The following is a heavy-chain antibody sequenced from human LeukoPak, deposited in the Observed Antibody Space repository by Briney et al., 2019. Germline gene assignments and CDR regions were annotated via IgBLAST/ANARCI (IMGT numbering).Heavy chain of an antibody. D-gene: IGHD3-22*01. Sequence: GGSLRLSCAASGFTFSNYWMHWVRQPPGKGLEWVAIIWYDGSNKKYEDSVKGRFTISRDNSKNTLYLQMNSLRAEDTAVYYCARGVDYYENSGTIDYWGQGTLVTVSS. V-gene: IGHV3-33*08. CDR1: GFTFSNYW. CDR3: ARGVDYYENSGTIDY. CDR2: IWYDGSNK. J-gene: IGHJ4*02.